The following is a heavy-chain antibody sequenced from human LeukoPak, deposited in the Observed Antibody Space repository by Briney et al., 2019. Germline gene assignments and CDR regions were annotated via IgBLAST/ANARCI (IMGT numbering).Heavy chain of an antibody. V-gene: IGHV3-64*02. CDR3: AKGSVGGGKLRFLDWLLGPIDY. J-gene: IGHJ4*02. D-gene: IGHD3-3*01. CDR1: GFTFSTYA. CDR2: ISTNGDST. Sequence: PGGSLRLSCAASGFTFSTYAMHWVRQAPGKGLEYVSAISTNGDSTYYADSVKGRFTISRDNSKNTLYLQMNSLRAEDTAVYYCAKGSVGGGKLRFLDWLLGPIDYWGQGTLVTVSS.